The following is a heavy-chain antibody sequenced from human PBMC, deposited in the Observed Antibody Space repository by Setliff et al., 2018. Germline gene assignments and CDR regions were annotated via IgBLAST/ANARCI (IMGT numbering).Heavy chain of an antibody. V-gene: IGHV4-4*08. J-gene: IGHJ3*02. CDR1: GGSISSYY. CDR3: ASPSSIIVPAVGSDVFNI. CDR2: IYTSGST. Sequence: PSETLSLTCTVSGGSISSYYWSWIRQPPGKGLEWIGYIYTSGSTNYNPSLKSRVTISVDTSKNQFSLKLSSVTAADTAVYYCASPSSIIVPAVGSDVFNIWGQGTMVTVSS. D-gene: IGHD6-6*01.